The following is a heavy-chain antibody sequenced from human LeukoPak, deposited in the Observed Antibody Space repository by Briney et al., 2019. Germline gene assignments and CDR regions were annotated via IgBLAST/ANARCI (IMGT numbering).Heavy chain of an antibody. CDR2: INHSGST. CDR1: GGSFSGYY. Sequence: SETLSLTCAVYGGSFSGYYWSWIRQPPGKGLEWIGEINHSGSTNYNPSLKSRVTISVDTSKNQFSLKLSSVTAEDTAVYYCARGLTGDAFDIWGQGTMVTVSS. D-gene: IGHD7-27*01. V-gene: IGHV4-34*01. J-gene: IGHJ3*02. CDR3: ARGLTGDAFDI.